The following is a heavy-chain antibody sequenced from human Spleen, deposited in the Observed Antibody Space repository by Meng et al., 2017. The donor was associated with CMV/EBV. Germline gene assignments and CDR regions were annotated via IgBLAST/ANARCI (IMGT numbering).Heavy chain of an antibody. CDR2: IYSGGST. V-gene: IGHV3-53*01. J-gene: IGHJ4*02. CDR1: GFTVSSNY. Sequence: GGSLRLSCAASGFTVSSNYMSWVRQAPGKGLEWVSVIYSGGSTYYADSVKGRFTISRDNSKNTLYLQMNSLRAEDTALYYCAKCSSTSCRYFDYWGQGTLVTVSS. D-gene: IGHD2-2*01. CDR3: AKCSSTSCRYFDY.